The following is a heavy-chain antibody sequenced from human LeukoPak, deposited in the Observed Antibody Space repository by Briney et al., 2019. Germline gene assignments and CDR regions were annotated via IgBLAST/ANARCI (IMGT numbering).Heavy chain of an antibody. Sequence: PSETLSLTCAVYGGSFSGYYWSWIRQPPGKGLEWIGEINHSGSTNYNPSLKSRVTISVDTSKNQFSLKLSSVTAADTAVYYCARRLRGSYDYFDYWGQGTLVTVSS. J-gene: IGHJ4*02. CDR3: ARRLRGSYDYFDY. CDR1: GGSFSGYY. D-gene: IGHD1-26*01. CDR2: INHSGST. V-gene: IGHV4-34*01.